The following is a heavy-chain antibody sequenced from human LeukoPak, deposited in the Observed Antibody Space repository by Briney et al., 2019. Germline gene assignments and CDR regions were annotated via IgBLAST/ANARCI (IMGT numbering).Heavy chain of an antibody. Sequence: ASVKVSCKASGYTFTGYYMHWVRQAPGQGLEWMGWINPNSGGTNYAQKFQGRVTMTRDTSISTAYMELSRLRSDDTAVYYCARVQYSSSWSIFDYWGQGTLVTVSS. V-gene: IGHV1-2*02. J-gene: IGHJ4*02. D-gene: IGHD6-13*01. CDR1: GYTFTGYY. CDR3: ARVQYSSSWSIFDY. CDR2: INPNSGGT.